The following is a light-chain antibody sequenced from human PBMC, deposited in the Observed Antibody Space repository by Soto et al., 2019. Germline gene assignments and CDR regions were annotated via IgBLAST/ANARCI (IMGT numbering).Light chain of an antibody. CDR2: EAS. J-gene: IGKJ4*01. CDR1: QSISSW. CDR3: EDNSSSSGLV. Sequence: DIQMTQSPSTLSASVGDRVTITCRASQSISSWLAWYQQKPGKAPKLLIYEASTLKSGVPSRFSGSGSATEFSLPISSRQPHDFAAYYCEDNSSSSGLVFGGGTKVDIK. V-gene: IGKV1-5*03.